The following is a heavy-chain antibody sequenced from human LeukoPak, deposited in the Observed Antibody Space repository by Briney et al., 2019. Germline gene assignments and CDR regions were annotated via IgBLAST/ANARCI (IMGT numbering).Heavy chain of an antibody. CDR3: AREILGGFNPGAY. D-gene: IGHD1-14*01. V-gene: IGHV4-4*02. CDR1: LASTTSNF. CDR2: IHRSGSP. Sequence: SETLSLTCTVSLASTTSNFWSWVCHPPAQSLEWIGEIHRSGSPNYNPSLPSRVTISIDRSRNQIVLELSSVTAADTAVYYCAREILGGFNPGAYWGQGTLVTVSS. J-gene: IGHJ4*02.